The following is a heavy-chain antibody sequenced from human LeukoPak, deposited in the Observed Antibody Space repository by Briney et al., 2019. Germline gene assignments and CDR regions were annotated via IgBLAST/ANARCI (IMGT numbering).Heavy chain of an antibody. CDR2: LYYGENS. J-gene: IGHJ4*02. D-gene: IGHD6-25*01. V-gene: IGHV4-34*01. CDR1: GGSFSGYY. Sequence: SETLSLTCAVYGGSFSGYYWGWIRQAPGKGLEWIGSLYYGENSHYNPSLKSRATLSVDTSNNQFSLKLTSVTAADAAVYFCARQLPTAAADTRGYFDYWGQETVVTVS. CDR3: ARQLPTAAADTRGYFDY.